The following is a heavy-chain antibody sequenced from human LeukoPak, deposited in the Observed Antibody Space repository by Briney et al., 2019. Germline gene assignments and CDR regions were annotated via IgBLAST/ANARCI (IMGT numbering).Heavy chain of an antibody. CDR3: ARXXAVAGTGFDY. J-gene: IGHJ4*02. CDR2: INSDGSST. V-gene: IGHV3-74*01. CDR1: GFTLSSYW. D-gene: IGHD6-19*01. Sequence: GGSLRLSCAASGFTLSSYWMHWVRQAPGKGLVWVSRINSDGSSTSYADSVKGRFTISRDYAKNTLYLQMNSLRAEDTAVYYCARXXAVAGTGFDYWGQGTLVTVSS.